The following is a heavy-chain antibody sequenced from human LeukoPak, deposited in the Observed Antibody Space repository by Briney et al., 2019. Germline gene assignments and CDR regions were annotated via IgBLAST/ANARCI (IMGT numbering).Heavy chain of an antibody. Sequence: PGRSLRLSCTASGFTFGDYAMSWFRQAPGKGLEWVGFIRSKAYGGTTEYAASVKGRFTISRDDSKSIAYLQMNSLKTEDTAVYYCTRDPPGYSHYLTFDYWGQGTLVTVSS. J-gene: IGHJ4*02. CDR2: IRSKAYGGTT. CDR3: TRDPPGYSHYLTFDY. CDR1: GFTFGDYA. D-gene: IGHD5-18*01. V-gene: IGHV3-49*03.